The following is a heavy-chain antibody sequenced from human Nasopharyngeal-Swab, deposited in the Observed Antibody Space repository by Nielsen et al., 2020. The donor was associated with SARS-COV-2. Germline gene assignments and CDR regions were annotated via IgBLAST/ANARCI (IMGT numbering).Heavy chain of an antibody. D-gene: IGHD4-17*01. J-gene: IGHJ4*02. V-gene: IGHV3-30*03. CDR3: ARDAPAHYGAFY. Sequence: VRQAPGKGLEWVAFIAHDASNEYYGDSVKGRFSISRYSSKNTLYLQMDSLRGEDTAVYYCARDAPAHYGAFYWGRGTLVTVSS. CDR2: IAHDASNE.